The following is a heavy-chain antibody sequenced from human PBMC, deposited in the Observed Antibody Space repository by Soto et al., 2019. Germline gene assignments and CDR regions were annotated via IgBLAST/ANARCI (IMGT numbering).Heavy chain of an antibody. Sequence: GGSLRLSCAVSGFTFSSYPMSWVRQAPGKGLEWVSGFSTGGDGVTAYYIDSVKGRFTISRDNSKNTLFLQMNSLRAEDTAIYYCAKKVNSGPGSQYFDFWGHGTLVTLSS. D-gene: IGHD3-10*01. CDR2: FSTGGDGVTA. CDR1: GFTFSSYP. J-gene: IGHJ4*01. CDR3: AKKVNSGPGSQYFDF. V-gene: IGHV3-23*01.